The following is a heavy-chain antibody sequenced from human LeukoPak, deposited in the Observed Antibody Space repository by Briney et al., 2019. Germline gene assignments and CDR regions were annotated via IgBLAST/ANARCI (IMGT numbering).Heavy chain of an antibody. V-gene: IGHV3-15*01. J-gene: IGHJ5*02. D-gene: IGHD5-18*01. CDR3: TTDTSMIDH. CDR2: IKSKTDGGTT. Sequence: GGSLRLSCAASGFNFNNAWMNWVRQAPGKGLEWVGRIKSKTDGGTTDYAAPVKGRFTTSREDSKNTLYLQMNSLKTEDTAMYYCTTDTSMIDHWGRGTLVTVSS. CDR1: GFNFNNAW.